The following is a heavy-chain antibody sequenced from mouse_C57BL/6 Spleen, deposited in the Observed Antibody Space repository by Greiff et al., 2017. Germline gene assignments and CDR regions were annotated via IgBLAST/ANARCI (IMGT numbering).Heavy chain of an antibody. D-gene: IGHD2-4*01. CDR1: GYTFTDYY. CDR3: ARWVGDYDWFAY. V-gene: IGHV1-26*01. Sequence: VQLQQSGPELVKPGASVKISCKASGYTFTDYYMNWVKQSHGKSLEWIGDINPNNGGTSYNQKFKGKATLTVDKSSSTAYMELRSLTSEDSAVYYCARWVGDYDWFAYWGQGTLVTVSA. CDR2: INPNNGGT. J-gene: IGHJ3*01.